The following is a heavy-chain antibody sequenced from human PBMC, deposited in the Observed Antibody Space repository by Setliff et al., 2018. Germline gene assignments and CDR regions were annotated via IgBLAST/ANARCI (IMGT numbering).Heavy chain of an antibody. V-gene: IGHV4-4*08. CDR1: GDSIRNYH. J-gene: IGHJ3*02. CDR2: IYTTGST. D-gene: IGHD2-15*01. Sequence: PSEPLSLTCTVSGDSIRNYHWSWFRQPPGSRLEWIGYIYTTGSTSYNPSLKSRVTMSVDTSKNQFSLKMRSVTAADAALYYCARKDGDMWGQGTMVTVSS. CDR3: ARKDGDM.